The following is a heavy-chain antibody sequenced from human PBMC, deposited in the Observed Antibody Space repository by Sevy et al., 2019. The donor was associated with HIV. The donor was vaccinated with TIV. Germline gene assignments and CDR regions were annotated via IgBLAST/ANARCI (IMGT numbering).Heavy chain of an antibody. V-gene: IGHV3-30*03. D-gene: IGHD3-22*01. J-gene: IGHJ4*02. CDR3: TRDGPRGDLYSSSPEY. CDR1: GFTFSSYP. CDR2: ISYDETNK. Sequence: GGSLRLSCAASGFTFSSYPIHWVRQAPGKGLERVAVISYDETNKYYADSVKGRFTISRDNSKNTLYLQLNSLRVEDTAVYYCTRDGPRGDLYSSSPEYWGQGTLVTVSS.